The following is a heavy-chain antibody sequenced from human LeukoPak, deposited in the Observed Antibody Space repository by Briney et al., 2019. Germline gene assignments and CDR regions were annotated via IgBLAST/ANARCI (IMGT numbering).Heavy chain of an antibody. CDR3: AKVVGYCSSASCHHDAFDI. V-gene: IGHV3-23*01. D-gene: IGHD2-2*01. CDR1: GFTFSSYA. CDR2: ISGSGGST. Sequence: GGSLRLSCAASGFTFSSYAMSWVRQAPGKGLEWVSGISGSGGSTYYADSVKGRFTISRDNSKNTLYLQMNSLRAEDTAVYYCAKVVGYCSSASCHHDAFDIWGQGTMVTVSS. J-gene: IGHJ3*02.